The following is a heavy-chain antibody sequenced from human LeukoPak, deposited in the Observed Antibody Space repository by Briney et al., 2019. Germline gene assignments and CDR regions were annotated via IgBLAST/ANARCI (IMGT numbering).Heavy chain of an antibody. CDR1: DSSFGSRW. J-gene: IGHJ4*02. V-gene: IGHV3-74*01. D-gene: IGHD6-19*01. Sequence: GGSLRLSCAPSDSSFGSRWMHWVRQAPGKGLVWVSRIISDGTSISYADSVKGRVTISRDNAKNTLYLQMNSLRAEDTAVYYCARGHVAGSDRHWDFWGQGALVTVSS. CDR3: ARGHVAGSDRHWDF. CDR2: IISDGTSI.